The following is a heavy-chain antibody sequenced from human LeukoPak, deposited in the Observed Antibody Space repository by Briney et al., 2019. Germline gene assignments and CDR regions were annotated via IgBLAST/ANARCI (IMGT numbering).Heavy chain of an antibody. CDR2: IYYSGNT. J-gene: IGHJ6*02. CDR3: ARHVATNYYYNYYGLDV. CDR1: GGSIRNSNYY. V-gene: IGHV4-39*01. Sequence: SETLSLTCTVSGGSIRNSNYYWGWIRQPPGKGLEWIGSIYYSGNTYYSPSLKSRVTISADTSMNQFSLNLSAVTAADAATYYCARHVATNYYYNYYGLDVWGQGTTVTVSS.